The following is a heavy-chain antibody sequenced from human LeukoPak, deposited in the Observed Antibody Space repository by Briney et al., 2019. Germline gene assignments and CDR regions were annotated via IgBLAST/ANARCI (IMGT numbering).Heavy chain of an antibody. J-gene: IGHJ4*02. CDR2: ISTYNGNT. D-gene: IGHD6-13*01. CDR1: GYTFTNYD. CDR3: ARGQQEFDY. V-gene: IGHV1-18*03. Sequence: ASVKVSCKTSGYTFTNYDISWVRQAPGQGLEWMGWISTYNGNTKYAQNLQGRVTMTTDTSTTTAYMELRSLRSDDMAVYYCARGQQEFDYWGQGTLDTVSS.